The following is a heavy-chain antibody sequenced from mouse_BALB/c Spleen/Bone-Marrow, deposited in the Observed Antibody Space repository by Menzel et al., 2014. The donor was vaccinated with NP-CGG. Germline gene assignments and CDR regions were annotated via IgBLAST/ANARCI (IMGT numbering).Heavy chain of an antibody. D-gene: IGHD1-1*01. J-gene: IGHJ4*01. V-gene: IGHV8-12*01. Sequence: QVTLKECGPGILQPSQTLSLTCSFSGFSLNTSGMGVNWIRQPSGKGLEWLAHIYWDDDKRYNPSLKSRLTISKDVSRNQVFLKITSVDTADTATYYCTRRPLLFYAMDYWGQGISVTVSS. CDR1: GFSLNTSGMG. CDR2: IYWDDDK. CDR3: TRRPLLFYAMDY.